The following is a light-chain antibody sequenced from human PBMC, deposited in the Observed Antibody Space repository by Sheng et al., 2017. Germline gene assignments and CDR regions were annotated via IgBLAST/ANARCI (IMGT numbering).Light chain of an antibody. V-gene: IGKV1-39*01. CDR1: QRISNS. J-gene: IGKJ4*01. CDR2: AAS. CDR3: LQTYSPILT. Sequence: DIQMTQSPSTLSASVGDRVTITCRSSQRISNSLNWYQHKPGTAPKLLISAASTLQSGVPSRFSGSGSGTDFTLTISSLQPEDFATYYCLQTYSPILTFGGGTKVEIK.